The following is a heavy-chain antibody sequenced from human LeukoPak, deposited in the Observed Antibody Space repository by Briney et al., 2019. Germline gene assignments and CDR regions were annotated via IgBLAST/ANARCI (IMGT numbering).Heavy chain of an antibody. V-gene: IGHV3-30-3*01. CDR2: ISYDGSNK. Sequence: PGGSLRLSCAACGFTFSSYAMHWVRQAPGKGLEWVAVISYDGSNKYYADSVKGRFTISRDNSKNTLYLQMNSLRAEDTAVYYCARVSSDFWSGRLLGYFDYWGQGTLVTVSS. CDR1: GFTFSSYA. J-gene: IGHJ4*02. D-gene: IGHD3-3*01. CDR3: ARVSSDFWSGRLLGYFDY.